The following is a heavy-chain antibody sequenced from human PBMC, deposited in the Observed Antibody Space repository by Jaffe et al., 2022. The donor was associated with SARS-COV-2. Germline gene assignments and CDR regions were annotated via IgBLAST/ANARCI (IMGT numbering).Heavy chain of an antibody. Sequence: QVQLVQSGAEVKKPGASVKVSCKASGYTFTSYGISWVRQAPGQGLEWMGWISAYNGNTNYAQKLQGRVTMTTDTSTSTAYMELRSLRSDDTAVYYCARVRGYYDSSGYYLTEGYFDYWGQGTLVTVSS. CDR2: ISAYNGNT. D-gene: IGHD3-22*01. J-gene: IGHJ4*02. CDR3: ARVRGYYDSSGYYLTEGYFDY. CDR1: GYTFTSYG. V-gene: IGHV1-18*01.